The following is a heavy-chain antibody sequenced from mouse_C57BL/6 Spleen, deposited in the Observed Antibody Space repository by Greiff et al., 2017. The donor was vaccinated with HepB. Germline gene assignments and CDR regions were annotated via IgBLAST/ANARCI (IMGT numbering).Heavy chain of an antibody. J-gene: IGHJ2*01. CDR1: GYTFTSYW. D-gene: IGHD1-1*01. V-gene: IGHV1-50*01. Sequence: QVQLQQPGAELVKPGASVKLSCKASGYTFTSYWMQWVKQRPGQGLEWIGEIDPSDSYTNYNQKFKGKARLTVDTSSSTAYMQLSSLTSEDSAVYYCARSRYGSSYYFDYWGQGTTLTVSS. CDR2: IDPSDSYT. CDR3: ARSRYGSSYYFDY.